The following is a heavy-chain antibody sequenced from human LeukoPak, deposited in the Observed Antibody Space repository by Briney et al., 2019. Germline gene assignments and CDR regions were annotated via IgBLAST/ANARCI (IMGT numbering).Heavy chain of an antibody. CDR2: INWNGGST. CDR1: GFTVSSNY. Sequence: PGGSLRLSCAASGFTVSSNYMSWVRQAPGKGLEWVSGINWNGGSTGYADSVKGRFTISRDNAKNSLYLQMNSLRAEDTALYHCARRSLGFGELYSWYFDLWGRGTLVTVSS. J-gene: IGHJ2*01. V-gene: IGHV3-20*01. D-gene: IGHD3-10*01. CDR3: ARRSLGFGELYSWYFDL.